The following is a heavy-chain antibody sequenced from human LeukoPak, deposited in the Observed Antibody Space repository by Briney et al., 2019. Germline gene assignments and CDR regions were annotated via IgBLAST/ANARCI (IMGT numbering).Heavy chain of an antibody. CDR1: GYTFTSYG. CDR2: ISAYNGNT. D-gene: IGHD2-8*01. J-gene: IGHJ6*02. V-gene: IGHV1-18*01. CDR3: AREGIVLIGQYGMDV. Sequence: GASVKVSCMASGYTFTSYGISWVRQAPGQGLEWMGCISAYNGNTNYAQKLQGRVTMTTDTSTSTAYMELRSMRSDDTAVYYCAREGIVLIGQYGMDVWGQGTTVTVSS.